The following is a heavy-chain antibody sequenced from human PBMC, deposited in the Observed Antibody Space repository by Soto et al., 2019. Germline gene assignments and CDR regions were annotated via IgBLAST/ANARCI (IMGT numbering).Heavy chain of an antibody. CDR3: VRDDRWAFDF. V-gene: IGHV3-48*02. Sequence: EVHLVESGGGLVRPVGSLRVSCAASGFTFSNYAMNWVRQAPGKGLEWVSYISIGSGSIFYADSVKGRFTISRDDAKNSLYLQMNTLRDEDTAVYYCVRDDRWAFDFWGQGTMVTVSS. D-gene: IGHD3-22*01. CDR2: ISIGSGSI. J-gene: IGHJ3*01. CDR1: GFTFSNYA.